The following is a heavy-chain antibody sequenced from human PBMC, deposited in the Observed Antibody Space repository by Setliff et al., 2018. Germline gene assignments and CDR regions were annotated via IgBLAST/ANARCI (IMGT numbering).Heavy chain of an antibody. CDR3: ASFYFGDLPSPSYYYYIDV. Sequence: SVKVSCKASGGPFSRYGISWVRQAPGQGLEWMGGIIPIFGTANYAQKFQGRVTITADESTSTAYMELSSLRSEDTAVYYCASFYFGDLPSPSYYYYIDVWGKGTTVTVSS. CDR2: IIPIFGTA. D-gene: IGHD3-10*01. V-gene: IGHV1-69*13. CDR1: GGPFSRYG. J-gene: IGHJ6*03.